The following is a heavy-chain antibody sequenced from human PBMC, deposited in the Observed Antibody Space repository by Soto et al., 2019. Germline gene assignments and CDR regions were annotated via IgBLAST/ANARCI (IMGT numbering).Heavy chain of an antibody. CDR1: GDSVSSHY. CDR3: AREPLAHSYFDL. J-gene: IGHJ4*02. V-gene: IGHV4-4*07. Sequence: ETLSLTCTVSGDSVSSHYWSWIRQPAGKGLEWLGRLYNDERTNYNPSLKSRVTMSMDTSKNQFSLKLTSVTAADSAVYFCAREPLAHSYFDLWGQGILVTVSS. CDR2: LYNDERT.